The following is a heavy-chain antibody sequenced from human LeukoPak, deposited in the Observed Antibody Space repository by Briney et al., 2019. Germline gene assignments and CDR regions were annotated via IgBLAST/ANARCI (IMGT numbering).Heavy chain of an antibody. Sequence: RASVKVSCKTSGYTFTSYGISWVRQAPGQGLEWMGWISAYNGNTNYAQKLQGRVTMTTDTSTSTAYMELRSLRSDDTAVYYCARGGLGGYYDNSGYYYWGQGTLVTVSS. CDR1: GYTFTSYG. J-gene: IGHJ4*02. V-gene: IGHV1-18*01. CDR2: ISAYNGNT. CDR3: ARGGLGGYYDNSGYYY. D-gene: IGHD3-22*01.